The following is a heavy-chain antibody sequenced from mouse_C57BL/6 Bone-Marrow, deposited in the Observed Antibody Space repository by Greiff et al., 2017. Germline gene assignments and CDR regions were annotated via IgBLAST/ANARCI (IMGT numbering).Heavy chain of an antibody. CDR1: GFNIKDYY. V-gene: IGHV14-1*01. CDR3: TTFTTVVAPPFAY. Sequence: EVQGVESGAELVRPGASVKLSCTASGFNIKDYYMHWVKQRPEQGLEWIGRIDPEDGDTEYAPKFQGKATMTADTSSNTAYLQLSSLTSEDTAVYYCTTFTTVVAPPFAYWGQGTLVTVSA. CDR2: IDPEDGDT. D-gene: IGHD1-1*01. J-gene: IGHJ3*01.